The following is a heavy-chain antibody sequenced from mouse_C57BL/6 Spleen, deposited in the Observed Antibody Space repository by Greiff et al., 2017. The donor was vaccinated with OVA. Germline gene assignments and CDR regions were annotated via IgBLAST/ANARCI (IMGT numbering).Heavy chain of an antibody. CDR1: GYTFTSHD. CDR3: GRGAYAMDC. Sequence: VQLQQSGPELVTPGASVKLSCKASGYTFTSHDINRVTQRPGQGPEWIGWIYPRDGSTKYKEKFKGRATFTVDKSSSKAYMELHSLTSEDSAVYFCGRGAYAMDCWGQGTTVTVAS. CDR2: IYPRDGST. J-gene: IGHJ4*01. V-gene: IGHV1-85*01.